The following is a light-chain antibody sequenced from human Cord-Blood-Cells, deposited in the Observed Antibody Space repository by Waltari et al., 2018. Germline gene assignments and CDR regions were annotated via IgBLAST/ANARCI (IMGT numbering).Light chain of an antibody. Sequence: QSALTQPASASGSPGQSITISCTGTSSDVGSYNLVPWYQQHPGKAPKLMIYEGSKRPSGVSNRFSGSKSGNTASLTISGLQAEDEADYYCCSYAGSVVFGGGTKLTVL. CDR3: CSYAGSVV. CDR1: SSDVGSYNL. CDR2: EGS. V-gene: IGLV2-23*01. J-gene: IGLJ2*01.